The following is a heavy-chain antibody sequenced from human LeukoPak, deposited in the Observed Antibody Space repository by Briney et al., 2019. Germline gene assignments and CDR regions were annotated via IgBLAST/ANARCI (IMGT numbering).Heavy chain of an antibody. CDR2: ISSSGSYI. D-gene: IGHD3-22*01. CDR1: GFTFSSYS. CDR3: AGDPLYYYDSSGYSAEDY. Sequence: GGSLRLSCAASGFTFSSYSMNWVRQAPGKELEWVSSISSSGSYIYYADSVKGRFTISRDNAKNSLYLQMNSLRAEDTAVYYCAGDPLYYYDSSGYSAEDYWGQGTLVTVSS. J-gene: IGHJ4*02. V-gene: IGHV3-21*01.